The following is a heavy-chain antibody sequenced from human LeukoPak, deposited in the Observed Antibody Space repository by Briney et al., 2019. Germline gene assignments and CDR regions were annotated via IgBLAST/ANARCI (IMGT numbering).Heavy chain of an antibody. J-gene: IGHJ4*02. D-gene: IGHD6-13*01. CDR3: ARERAAAGTPGGY. Sequence: ASVKVSCKAPGYTFTGYYMHWVRQAPGQGLEWMGRINPNSGGTNYAQKFQGRVTMTRDTSISTAYMELSRLRSDDTAVYYCARERAAAGTPGGYWGQGTLVTVSS. CDR2: INPNSGGT. V-gene: IGHV1-2*06. CDR1: GYTFTGYY.